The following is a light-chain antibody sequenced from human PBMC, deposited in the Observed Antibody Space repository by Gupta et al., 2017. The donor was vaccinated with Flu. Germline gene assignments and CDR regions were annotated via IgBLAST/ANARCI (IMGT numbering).Light chain of an antibody. CDR2: DES. V-gene: IGLV3-21*02. J-gene: IGLJ1*01. CDR3: LVFDYMSDHPLDV. CDR1: NIGTES. Sequence: TARITCGGHNIGTESVHWYQQKPGQAPVVVGFDESDRPSHVPERFSGSKSGNTATLTVSRVEVGDEADYYCLVFDYMSDHPLDVFGTGTKVTVL.